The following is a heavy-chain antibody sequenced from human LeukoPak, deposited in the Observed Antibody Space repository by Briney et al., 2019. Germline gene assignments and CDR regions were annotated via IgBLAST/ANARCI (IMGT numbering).Heavy chain of an antibody. D-gene: IGHD3-3*01. CDR1: GYSFTSYW. CDR2: IYPGDSDT. J-gene: IGHJ5*02. CDR3: ARLSYDFSSGYKSMPNWFDP. V-gene: IGHV5-51*01. Sequence: GWSLKISCKGSGYSFTSYWIGWVRQMPGKGLGGMGIIYPGDSDTRYSPSFQGQVTISADKSISTAYLQWSSLKASDTAMYYCARLSYDFSSGYKSMPNWFDPWGQGTLVTVSS.